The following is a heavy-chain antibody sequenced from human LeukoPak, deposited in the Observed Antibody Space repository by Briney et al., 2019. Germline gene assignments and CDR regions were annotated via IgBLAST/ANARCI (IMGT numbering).Heavy chain of an antibody. V-gene: IGHV3-9*01. CDR3: AREREWELLSFAFDI. CDR1: GFTFDDYA. J-gene: IGHJ3*02. Sequence: GGSLRLSCAASGFTFDDYAMHWVRQAPGKGLEWVSGISWNSGSIGYADSVKGRFTISRDNAKNSLYLQMNSLRAEDTAVYYCAREREWELLSFAFDIWGQGTMVTVSS. D-gene: IGHD1-26*01. CDR2: ISWNSGSI.